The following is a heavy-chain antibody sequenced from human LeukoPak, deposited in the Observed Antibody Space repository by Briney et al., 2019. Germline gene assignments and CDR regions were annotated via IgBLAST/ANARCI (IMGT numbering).Heavy chain of an antibody. CDR1: GFTFSNYW. CDR3: ARDRGIAVAAWFDP. J-gene: IGHJ5*02. D-gene: IGHD6-19*01. Sequence: GGSLTLSCAASGFTFSNYWMTWVRQAPGKGREWVANIKQDGSEKYYVDSVKGRFTISRDNAKNSLYLQMNSLRDEDTAVYYCARDRGIAVAAWFDPWGQGTLVTVSS. V-gene: IGHV3-7*01. CDR2: IKQDGSEK.